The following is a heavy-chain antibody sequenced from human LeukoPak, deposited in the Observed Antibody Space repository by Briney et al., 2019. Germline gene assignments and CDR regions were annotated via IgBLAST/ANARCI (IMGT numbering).Heavy chain of an antibody. Sequence: SETLSLMCTVTGDSISSSTFYWGWSRQPPGKGLEWMGSIYYRGSTFHNPSLKSRVTISVDTSKNQFSLRLYSVTAADTAIYYSARDDGAYWGQGTLVVVSS. CDR3: ARDDGAY. V-gene: IGHV4-39*02. J-gene: IGHJ4*02. CDR1: GDSISSSTFY. D-gene: IGHD3-16*01. CDR2: IYYRGST.